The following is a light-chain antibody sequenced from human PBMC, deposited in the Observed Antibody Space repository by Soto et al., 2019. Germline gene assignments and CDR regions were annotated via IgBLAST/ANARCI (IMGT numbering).Light chain of an antibody. CDR2: GVS. Sequence: EIVMTQSPATLSVSPGERATLSCRASQSVTSKLAWYQQKPGQAPRLLMYGVSTRATGIPARFGGSGSATEFTLTISSLRSEDFAVYYCQQYSQWPLTFGGGTKVDIK. CDR1: QSVTSK. CDR3: QQYSQWPLT. V-gene: IGKV3-15*01. J-gene: IGKJ4*01.